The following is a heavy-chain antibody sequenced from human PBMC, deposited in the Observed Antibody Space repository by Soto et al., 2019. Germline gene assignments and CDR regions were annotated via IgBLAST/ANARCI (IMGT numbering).Heavy chain of an antibody. Sequence: XGSLRLSCSVSGFAFSSYGMHWIRQAPGKGLEWVSAISGSGDGTDYADSVKGRFTISRDNSKNTLYLQMNSLRAEDTAVYYCAGPGYSSQDYWGQGALVTVSS. D-gene: IGHD5-18*01. V-gene: IGHV3-23*01. CDR3: AGPGYSSQDY. J-gene: IGHJ4*02. CDR1: GFAFSSYG. CDR2: ISGSGDGT.